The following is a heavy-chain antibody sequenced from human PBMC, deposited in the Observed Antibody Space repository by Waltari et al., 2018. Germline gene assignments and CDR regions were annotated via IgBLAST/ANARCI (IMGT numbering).Heavy chain of an antibody. Sequence: QVQLVESGGGVVQPGRSLRLSCADSGFPFSSYGMHWVRQAPGKGLEWVAVISYDGSNKYYADSVKGRFTISRDNSKNTLYLQMNSLRAEDTAVYYCAKILKRGSSSWQGPFDYWGQGTLVTVSS. CDR2: ISYDGSNK. J-gene: IGHJ4*02. CDR1: GFPFSSYG. D-gene: IGHD6-13*01. CDR3: AKILKRGSSSWQGPFDY. V-gene: IGHV3-30*18.